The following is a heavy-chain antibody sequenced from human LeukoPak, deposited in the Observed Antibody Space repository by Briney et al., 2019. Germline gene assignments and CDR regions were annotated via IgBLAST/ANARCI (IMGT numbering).Heavy chain of an antibody. J-gene: IGHJ6*02. CDR1: GGSVSSGSYY. V-gene: IGHV4-61*01. D-gene: IGHD7-27*01. CDR3: ARVGTLSYYYGMDV. CDR2: IYYSGST. Sequence: ETLSLTCTVSGGSVSSGSYYWSWIRQPPGKGLEWIGYIYYSGSTNYNPSLKSRVTISVDTSKNQFSLKVSSVTAADTAVYYCARVGTLSYYYGMDVWGQGTTVAVSS.